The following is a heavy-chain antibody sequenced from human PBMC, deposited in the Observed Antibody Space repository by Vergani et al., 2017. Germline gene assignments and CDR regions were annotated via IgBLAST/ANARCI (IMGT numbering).Heavy chain of an antibody. CDR1: GFSLSTSGVG. CDR2: IYWNDDK. V-gene: IGHV2-5*01. CDR3: AHDDYASGTYAFDM. D-gene: IGHD3-10*01. J-gene: IGHJ3*02. Sequence: QITLKESGPTLVKPTQTLTLTCTFSGFSLSTSGVGVGWIRQPPGKALEWLALIYWNDDKRYSPSLKTRLTVTKDTSKNQVVLIMTNMDPVDTATYYCAHDDYASGTYAFDMWGQGTMVTVSS.